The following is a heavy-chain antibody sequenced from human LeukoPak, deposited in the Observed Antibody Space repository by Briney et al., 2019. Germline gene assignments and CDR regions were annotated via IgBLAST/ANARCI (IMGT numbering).Heavy chain of an antibody. D-gene: IGHD4-23*01. CDR3: ARGYGGNSWFDP. CDR2: INSDGSTT. CDR1: GFTFSSHW. V-gene: IGHV3-74*01. J-gene: IGHJ5*02. Sequence: PGGSLRLSCAASGFTFSSHWMHWVRQAPRKGLVWVSRINSDGSTTNYADSVKGRFTISRDNAKNTLYLQMNSLRAEDTAVYYCARGYGGNSWFDPWGQGTLVTVSS.